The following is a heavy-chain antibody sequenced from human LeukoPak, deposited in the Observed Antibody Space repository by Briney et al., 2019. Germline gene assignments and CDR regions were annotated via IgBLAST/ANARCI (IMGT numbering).Heavy chain of an antibody. CDR2: ISGSGGGT. CDR1: GFTFSSYA. J-gene: IGHJ4*02. Sequence: PGGSLRLSCAASGFTFSSYAMSWVRQAPGKGLEWVSAISGSGGGTYYADSVKGRFTISRDNYKNTLYLQMSSLRAEDTAVYYCARPNPYCSGGSCYGFDYWGQGTLVTVSS. D-gene: IGHD2-15*01. CDR3: ARPNPYCSGGSCYGFDY. V-gene: IGHV3-23*01.